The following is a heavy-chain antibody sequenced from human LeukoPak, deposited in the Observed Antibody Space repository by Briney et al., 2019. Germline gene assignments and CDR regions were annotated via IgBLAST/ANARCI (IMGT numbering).Heavy chain of an antibody. D-gene: IGHD2-15*01. CDR2: IYYSGST. J-gene: IGHJ4*02. CDR1: GGSITNYY. Sequence: SETLSLTCTVSGGSITNYYWSWIRQPPGKELEWIGDIYYSGSTSYNPSLKGRVTISVDTSKNQFSLRLSSVTAGDTAVYYCAGGSAGLEDYWGQGTLVTVSS. V-gene: IGHV4-59*01. CDR3: AGGSAGLEDY.